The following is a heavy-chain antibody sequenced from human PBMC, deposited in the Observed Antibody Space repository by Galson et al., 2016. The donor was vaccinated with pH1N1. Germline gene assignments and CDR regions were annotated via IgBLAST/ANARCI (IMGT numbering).Heavy chain of an antibody. CDR3: ARDRGFLSVTTSAFHM. D-gene: IGHD4-17*01. J-gene: IGHJ3*02. Sequence: SLRLSCAASGLTFSRYWMSWVRQAPGKGLEWVANIKQDGSEKNYVDSVKGRFTVSRDNAKNQLYLQMNSLRGGDTAVYYCARDRGFLSVTTSAFHMWGQGTMVTVSS. V-gene: IGHV3-7*03. CDR1: GLTFSRYW. CDR2: IKQDGSEK.